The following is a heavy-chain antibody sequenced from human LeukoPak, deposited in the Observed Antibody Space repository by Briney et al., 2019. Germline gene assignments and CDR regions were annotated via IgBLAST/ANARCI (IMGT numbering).Heavy chain of an antibody. CDR3: ARSKDRSWPFDY. V-gene: IGHV3-7*01. CDR1: GFSLSNYW. D-gene: IGHD4-11*01. CDR2: IKEDGSDQ. J-gene: IGHJ4*02. Sequence: GGSLRLSCAASGFSLSNYWMAWVRQAPGKGLEWVANIKEDGSDQHYVDSVRGRFTVSRDNAANSMYLQMSSLRPDDTAVYFCARSKDRSWPFDYWGQGTLLAVSS.